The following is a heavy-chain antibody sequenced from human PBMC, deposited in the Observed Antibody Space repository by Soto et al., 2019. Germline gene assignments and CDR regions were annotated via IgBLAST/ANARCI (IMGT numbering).Heavy chain of an antibody. D-gene: IGHD6-6*01. J-gene: IGHJ4*02. Sequence: QVQLQESGPGLVKPSETLSLTCTVSGGSISSYYWSWIRQPAGKGLEWIGRIYTSGSTNYNPSLNSRVTMAVDTSKNRFSLKLSCVTAADTAVYYCAREEGIGIAARPPDYWGQGTLVTVSS. CDR3: AREEGIGIAARPPDY. CDR1: GGSISSYY. CDR2: IYTSGST. V-gene: IGHV4-4*07.